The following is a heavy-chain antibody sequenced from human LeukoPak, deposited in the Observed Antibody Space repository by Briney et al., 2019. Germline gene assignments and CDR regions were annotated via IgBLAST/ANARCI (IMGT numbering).Heavy chain of an antibody. V-gene: IGHV3-21*01. D-gene: IGHD3-9*01. Sequence: GGSLRLSCAASGFTFSSYSMNWDRQAPGKGLEWVSSISSSSSYIYYAASVKGRFTISRDNAKNSLYLQMNSLRAEDTAVYYCARGRAPRYFDWSWYYYYYMDVWGKGTTVTISS. CDR3: ARGRAPRYFDWSWYYYYYMDV. CDR1: GFTFSSYS. J-gene: IGHJ6*03. CDR2: ISSSSSYI.